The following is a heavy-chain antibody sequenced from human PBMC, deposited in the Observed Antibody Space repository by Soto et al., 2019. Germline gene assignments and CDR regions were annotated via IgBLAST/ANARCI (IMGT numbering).Heavy chain of an antibody. CDR2: ISGSGGST. D-gene: IGHD3-10*01. CDR1: GFTFSSYS. CDR3: AKERGGGNY. V-gene: IGHV3-23*01. J-gene: IGHJ4*02. Sequence: GGSLRLSCAASGFTFSSYSMSWVRQAPGKGLAWVSAISGSGGSTYYADSVKGRFTISRDNTKNTLYLPMNSLRAEDTAVYYCAKERGGGNYGGQGSQVTVAS.